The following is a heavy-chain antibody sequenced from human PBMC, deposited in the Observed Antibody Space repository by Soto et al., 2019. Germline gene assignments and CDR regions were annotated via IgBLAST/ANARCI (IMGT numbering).Heavy chain of an antibody. J-gene: IGHJ6*02. D-gene: IGHD3-3*01. CDR2: INSDGSST. CDR3: ARDISPVLRFFGVPYGMDV. Sequence: EVQLVESGGGLVQPGGSLRLSCAASGFTFSSYWMHWVRQAPGKGLVWVSRINSDGSSTSYADSVKGRFTISRDNAKNTLYLKMNSLRAEDTAVYYCARDISPVLRFFGVPYGMDVWGQGTTVTVSS. V-gene: IGHV3-74*01. CDR1: GFTFSSYW.